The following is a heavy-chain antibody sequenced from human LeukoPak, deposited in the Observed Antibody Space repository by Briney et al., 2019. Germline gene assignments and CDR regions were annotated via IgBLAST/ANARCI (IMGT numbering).Heavy chain of an antibody. V-gene: IGHV3-53*01. D-gene: IGHD6-13*01. CDR1: GFTVSTNY. CDR2: IYSGGTT. Sequence: GGSLRLSCAASGFTVSTNYMSWVRQAPGKGLEWVSVIYSGGTTYYADSVEGRFTISRDSSKNTLYLQMTSLRADDTAVYYCAKDQEWGRIAAAGHNFDYWGQGTLVTVSS. J-gene: IGHJ4*02. CDR3: AKDQEWGRIAAAGHNFDY.